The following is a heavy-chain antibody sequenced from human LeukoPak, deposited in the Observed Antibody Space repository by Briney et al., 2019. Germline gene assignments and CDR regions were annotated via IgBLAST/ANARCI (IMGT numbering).Heavy chain of an antibody. D-gene: IGHD1-26*01. J-gene: IGHJ4*02. V-gene: IGHV3-23*01. CDR1: GFTFSSYA. CDR2: ITGSGGRT. CDR3: AKEYTGTFSPFPSYFDN. Sequence: GGSLRLSCAASGFTFSSYAMNWVRQAPGEGLEWVSAITGSGGRTYHADSVKGRFTISRDNSKNTLYLQMNSLRAEDTAIYYCAKEYTGTFSPFPSYFDNWGRGTLVTVSS.